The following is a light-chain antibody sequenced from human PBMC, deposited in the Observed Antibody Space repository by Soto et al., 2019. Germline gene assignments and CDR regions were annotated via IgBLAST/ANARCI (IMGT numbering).Light chain of an antibody. J-gene: IGKJ1*01. V-gene: IGKV4-1*01. CDR1: QSVLYSSNNKNY. CDR3: QQYYSSKWT. Sequence: DIVMTQSPDSLAVSLGERATINCKSSQSVLYSSNNKNYLAWYQQKPGQPPKLLIYWASTRESGVPDRFRGSGSGTDFTLTITRLQAEDVAVYCCQQYYSSKWTFGQGTKVEIK. CDR2: WAS.